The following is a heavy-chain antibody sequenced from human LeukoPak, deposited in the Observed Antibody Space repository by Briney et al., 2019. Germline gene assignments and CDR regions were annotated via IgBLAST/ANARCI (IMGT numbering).Heavy chain of an antibody. V-gene: IGHV1-18*01. CDR3: ARSPPARSSITGNWFDP. J-gene: IGHJ5*02. CDR2: ISAYNGNT. CDR1: GYTFTSYG. Sequence: GASVKVSCKASGYTFTSYGISWVRQAPGQGLKWMGWISAYNGNTNYAQKLQGRVTMTTDTSTSTAYMELRSLRSDDTAVYYCARSPPARSSITGNWFDPRGQGTLVTVSS. D-gene: IGHD2-2*01.